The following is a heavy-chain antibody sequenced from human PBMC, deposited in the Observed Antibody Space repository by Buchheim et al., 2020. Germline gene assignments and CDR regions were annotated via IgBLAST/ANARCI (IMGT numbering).Heavy chain of an antibody. D-gene: IGHD1-26*01. J-gene: IGHJ6*02. CDR3: ASLYSGSYYYYGMDV. CDR1: GFTFSSYA. Sequence: QVQLVESGGGVVQPGRSLRLSCAASGFTFSSYAMHWVRQAPGKGLEWVAVISYDGSNKYYADSVKGRFTISRDNSKNTLYLQMNSLRAEDTAVYYCASLYSGSYYYYGMDVWGQGTT. V-gene: IGHV3-30*04. CDR2: ISYDGSNK.